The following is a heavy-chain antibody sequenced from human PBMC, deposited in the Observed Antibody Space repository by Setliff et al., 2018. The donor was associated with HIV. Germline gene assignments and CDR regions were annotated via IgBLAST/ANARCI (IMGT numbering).Heavy chain of an antibody. CDR3: ARASSYYDILTGYSRGWFDL. J-gene: IGHJ5*01. D-gene: IGHD3-9*01. V-gene: IGHV1-18*01. CDR1: GYTFTTYG. Sequence: ASVKVSCKASGYTFTTYGISWVRQAPGHGLEWMGWISPNFGQTKYAQRFLDRVTMTIDKATSRAYMELRSLRSDDTAVYYCARASSYYDILTGYSRGWFDLWGQGTLVTVS. CDR2: ISPNFGQT.